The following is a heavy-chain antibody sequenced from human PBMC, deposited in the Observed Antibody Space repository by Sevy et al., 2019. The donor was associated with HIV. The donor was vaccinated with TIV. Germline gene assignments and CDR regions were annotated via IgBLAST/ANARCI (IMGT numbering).Heavy chain of an antibody. CDR3: AKAYSSDWYFFDF. J-gene: IGHJ4*02. Sequence: GGSLRLSCAASRFTFSNYAMAWVRQAPGKGLEWVSAISATGSSTKFADSVKGRFTVSRDNSKNTLSLEMSSLRAEDTAIYYCAKAYSSDWYFFDFWGQGTVVTVSS. CDR2: ISATGSST. CDR1: RFTFSNYA. V-gene: IGHV3-23*01. D-gene: IGHD6-25*01.